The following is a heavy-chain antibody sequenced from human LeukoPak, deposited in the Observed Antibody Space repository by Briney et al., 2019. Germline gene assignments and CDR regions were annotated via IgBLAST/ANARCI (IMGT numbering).Heavy chain of an antibody. V-gene: IGHV3-9*01. CDR3: AKDGWAVVVPAAITSAFDI. Sequence: GRSLRLSCAASGFTFDDYAMHWVRQAPGKGLEWVSGISWNSGSIGYADSVKGRFTISRDNAKNSLYLQMNSLRAEDTALYYCAKDGWAVVVPAAITSAFDIWGQGTMVTVS. J-gene: IGHJ3*02. CDR1: GFTFDDYA. D-gene: IGHD2-2*02. CDR2: ISWNSGSI.